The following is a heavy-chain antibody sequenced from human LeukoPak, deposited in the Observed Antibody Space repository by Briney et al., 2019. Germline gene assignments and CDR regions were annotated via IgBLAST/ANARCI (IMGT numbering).Heavy chain of an antibody. D-gene: IGHD6-13*01. CDR3: ARDPRDSSSWYWPVSYGMDV. Sequence: GGSLRLSCAASGFTFSSYSMNWVRQAPGKGLEWVSSISSSSSCIYYADSVKGRFTISRDNAKNPLYLQMNSLSAEDTAVYYCARDPRDSSSWYWPVSYGMDVWGKGTTVTVSS. J-gene: IGHJ6*04. CDR1: GFTFSSYS. V-gene: IGHV3-21*01. CDR2: ISSSSSCI.